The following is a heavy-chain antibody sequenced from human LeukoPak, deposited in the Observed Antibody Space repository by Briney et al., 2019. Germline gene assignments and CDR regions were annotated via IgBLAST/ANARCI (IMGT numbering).Heavy chain of an antibody. V-gene: IGHV3-23*01. Sequence: GGSLRLSCSASGFTFSHYAMSWVRQAPGKGLEWVSAISGSGGSTYYADSVKGRFTISRDNSKNTLYLQMNSLRAEDTAVYYCAKSDRRGDYHFDYWGQGTLVTVSS. CDR1: GFTFSHYA. CDR3: AKSDRRGDYHFDY. CDR2: ISGSGGST. D-gene: IGHD4-17*01. J-gene: IGHJ4*02.